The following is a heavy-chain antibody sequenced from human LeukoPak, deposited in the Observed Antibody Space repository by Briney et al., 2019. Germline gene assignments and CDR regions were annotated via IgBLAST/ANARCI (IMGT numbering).Heavy chain of an antibody. V-gene: IGHV3-7*01. CDR3: ARDVRIFDY. Sequence: GGSLRLSCAASGFTFSTYWMSWVRQAPGKGLEWVANIKQGGSEIYYVDSEKGRFTISRDNAKNSLYLQMNSLRAEDTAVYYCARDVRIFDYWGQGTLVTVSS. D-gene: IGHD2-15*01. J-gene: IGHJ4*02. CDR2: IKQGGSEI. CDR1: GFTFSTYW.